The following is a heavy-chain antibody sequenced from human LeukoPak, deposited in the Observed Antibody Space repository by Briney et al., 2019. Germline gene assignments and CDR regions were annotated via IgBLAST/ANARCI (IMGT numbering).Heavy chain of an antibody. D-gene: IGHD6-13*01. Sequence: PSETLSLTCTVSGGSISSSSYYWGWIRQPPGKGLEWIGSIYYSGSTNYNPSLKSRVTISVDKSKNQFSLKLSSVTAADTAVYYCARDIGGGAAGTSGRQGGDYWGQGTLVTVSS. V-gene: IGHV4-39*07. CDR1: GGSISSSSYY. CDR2: IYYSGST. J-gene: IGHJ4*02. CDR3: ARDIGGGAAGTSGRQGGDY.